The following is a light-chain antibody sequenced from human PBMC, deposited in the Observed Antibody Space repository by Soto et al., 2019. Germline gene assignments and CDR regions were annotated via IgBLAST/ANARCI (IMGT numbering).Light chain of an antibody. V-gene: IGKV3-20*01. CDR2: GAS. J-gene: IGKJ2*01. Sequence: EIVLTQSPGTLSLSPGERATLSCRASQSVSSSYLAWYQQKPGQAPRLLIYGASSRATGIPDRFSGSGSWTDFTLTISRLEPEDFSVYYCHQYGSSPMYTFGQGTKLEIK. CDR3: HQYGSSPMYT. CDR1: QSVSSSY.